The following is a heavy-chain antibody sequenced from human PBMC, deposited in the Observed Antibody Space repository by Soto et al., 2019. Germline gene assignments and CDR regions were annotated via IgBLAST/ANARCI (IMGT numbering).Heavy chain of an antibody. CDR1: GFTFSSYS. J-gene: IGHJ4*02. CDR3: ARDRMPRYDSSGYYPYYFDY. CDR2: ISSSSSYT. Sequence: EVQLVESGGGLVKPGGSLRLSCAASGFTFSSYSMNWVRQAPGKGLEWVSSISSSSSYTYYADSVKGRFTIPRDNAKNSLYLQMNSLRAEDTAVYYCARDRMPRYDSSGYYPYYFDYWGQGTLVTVSS. V-gene: IGHV3-21*01. D-gene: IGHD3-22*01.